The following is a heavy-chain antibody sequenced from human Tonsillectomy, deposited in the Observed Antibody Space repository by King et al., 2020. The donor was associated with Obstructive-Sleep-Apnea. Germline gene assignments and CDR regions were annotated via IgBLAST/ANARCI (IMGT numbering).Heavy chain of an antibody. CDR1: GDTVNTND. V-gene: IGHV1-18*01. Sequence: QLVQSGAEVKKPGASVKGFWTASGDTVNTNDISRVRQASVQGLKWMVWISSYKVNRNYDQKHQGIVTMTTDTSTSTANMELRSLRSDDTAVYYCARGQVPATIGIYYGMDVWGQGTTVTVSS. CDR3: ARGQVPATIGIYYGMDV. D-gene: IGHD2-2*01. J-gene: IGHJ6*02. CDR2: ISSYKVNR.